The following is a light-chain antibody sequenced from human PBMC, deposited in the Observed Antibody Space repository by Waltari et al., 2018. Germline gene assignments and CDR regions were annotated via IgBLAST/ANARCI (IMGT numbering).Light chain of an antibody. CDR2: SNK. CDR1: SSNIGSNT. J-gene: IGLJ3*02. Sequence: QSVLTQPPSASGTPGQRVTISCSGSSSNIGSNTVNWYQQLPGTAPKLLIYSNKQRPSGVPDRFSRSKSRTSASLAISGLQSENEADYYCAAWDGSLNGWVFGGGTKLTVL. V-gene: IGLV1-44*01. CDR3: AAWDGSLNGWV.